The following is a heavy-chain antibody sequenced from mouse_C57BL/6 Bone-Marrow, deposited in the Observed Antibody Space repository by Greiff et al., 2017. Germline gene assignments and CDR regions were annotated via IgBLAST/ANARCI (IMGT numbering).Heavy chain of an antibody. CDR3: ARGAY. Sequence: QVHVKQSGAELVKPGASVKISCTASGYAFSGYWMNWVKQRPGKGLEWIGQIFPGDGDTNSNGKFKGKATLTADKSSSTAYMQLSSLTSEDSAVYFCARGAYWGQGTLVTVSA. V-gene: IGHV1-80*01. CDR2: IFPGDGDT. J-gene: IGHJ3*01. CDR1: GYAFSGYW.